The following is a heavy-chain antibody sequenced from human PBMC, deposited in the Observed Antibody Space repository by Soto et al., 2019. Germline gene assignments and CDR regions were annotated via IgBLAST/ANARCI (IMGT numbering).Heavy chain of an antibody. Sequence: SETLSLTCTVSGGSISSSSYYWGWIRQPPGKGLEWIGSIYYSGSTNYNPSLKSRVTISVDTSKNQFSLKLSSVTAADTAVYYCARGSDFLYYYGMDVWGQGTTVTVSS. V-gene: IGHV4-39*07. D-gene: IGHD5-12*01. CDR2: IYYSGST. J-gene: IGHJ6*02. CDR1: GGSISSSSYY. CDR3: ARGSDFLYYYGMDV.